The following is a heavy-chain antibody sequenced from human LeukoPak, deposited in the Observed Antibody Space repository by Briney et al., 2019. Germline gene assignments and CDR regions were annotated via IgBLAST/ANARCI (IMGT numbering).Heavy chain of an antibody. Sequence: SETLSLTCTISGGSISSLYWGWIRQPPGKGLEWLGSIYYSGGTNYNPSLKSRVTISVDTSKIQFSLKLSSVTAADTAVYYCARWQYTISSGWFDPWGQGTLVTVSS. D-gene: IGHD6-6*01. CDR3: ARWQYTISSGWFDP. CDR2: IYYSGGT. CDR1: GGSISSLY. J-gene: IGHJ5*02. V-gene: IGHV4-59*08.